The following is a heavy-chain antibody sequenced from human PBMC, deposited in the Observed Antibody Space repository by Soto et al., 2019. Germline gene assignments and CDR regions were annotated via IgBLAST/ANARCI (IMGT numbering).Heavy chain of an antibody. J-gene: IGHJ6*03. Sequence: ASVKVSCKASGYTFTGYYMHWVRQAPGQGLEWMGWINPNSGGTNYAQKFQGWVTMTRDTSISTAYMELSRLRSDDTAVYYCARAHPVGSNYYYYYMDVWGKGTTVTVSS. CDR3: ARAHPVGSNYYYYYMDV. CDR2: INPNSGGT. D-gene: IGHD2-15*01. CDR1: GYTFTGYY. V-gene: IGHV1-2*04.